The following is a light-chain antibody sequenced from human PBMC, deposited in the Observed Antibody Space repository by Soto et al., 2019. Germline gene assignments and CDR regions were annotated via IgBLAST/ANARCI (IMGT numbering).Light chain of an antibody. CDR2: GAS. Sequence: EIVMTQSPATLSVSPGERATLSCRASQSVSSNLAWYRQKPGQAPRLLIYGASTRATGIPARFSGSESGTEFTLTISSLQSEDFAVYYCQQYNNWPHTFGQGTKLEIK. CDR3: QQYNNWPHT. J-gene: IGKJ2*01. V-gene: IGKV3-15*01. CDR1: QSVSSN.